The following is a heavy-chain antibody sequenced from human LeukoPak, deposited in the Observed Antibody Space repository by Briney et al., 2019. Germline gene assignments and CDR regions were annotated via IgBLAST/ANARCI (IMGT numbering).Heavy chain of an antibody. CDR3: AGDSLTGYSSSWYYDH. CDR1: GFTFSSYS. CDR2: ISSSSSTI. V-gene: IGHV3-48*01. D-gene: IGHD6-13*01. J-gene: IGHJ4*02. Sequence: GGSLRLSCAASGFTFSSYSMNWVRQAPGKGLEWVSYISSSSSTIYYADSVKGRFTISRDNAKNSLYLQMNSLRVEDTAVYYCAGDSLTGYSSSWYYDHWGQGTLVTVSS.